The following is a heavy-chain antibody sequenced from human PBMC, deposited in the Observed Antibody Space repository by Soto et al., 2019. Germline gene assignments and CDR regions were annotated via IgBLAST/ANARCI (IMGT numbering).Heavy chain of an antibody. D-gene: IGHD2-2*01. CDR1: GYTFTSYG. CDR3: ASDPRDIVLVPAAGRRGMDV. J-gene: IGHJ6*02. V-gene: IGHV1-18*01. Sequence: QVKLVQSGAEVKKPGASVKVSCKASGYTFTSYGISWVRQAPGQGLEWMGWISAYNGNTNYAQKLQGRVTMTTDTSTSTAYMGLRSLISDDTAVYYCASDPRDIVLVPAAGRRGMDVWGQGTTVTVSS. CDR2: ISAYNGNT.